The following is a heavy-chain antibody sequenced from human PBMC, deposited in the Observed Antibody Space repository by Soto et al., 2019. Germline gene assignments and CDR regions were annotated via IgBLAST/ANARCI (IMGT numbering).Heavy chain of an antibody. J-gene: IGHJ5*02. CDR3: ARVGITIFGGSAWFDP. Sequence: PGESLKISCKGSGYSFTNYWISWVRQMPGKGLEWMGRIDPSDSYTNYSPSFQGHVTISADKSISTAYLQWSSLKASDTAMYYCARVGITIFGGSAWFDPWGQGTLVTVSS. CDR2: IDPSDSYT. CDR1: GYSFTNYW. D-gene: IGHD3-3*01. V-gene: IGHV5-10-1*01.